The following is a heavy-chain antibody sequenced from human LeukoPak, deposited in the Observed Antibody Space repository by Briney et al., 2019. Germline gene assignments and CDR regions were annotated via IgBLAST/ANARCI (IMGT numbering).Heavy chain of an antibody. V-gene: IGHV3-53*01. J-gene: IGHJ4*02. Sequence: PGGSLRLSCAASGFTFSSYEMNWVRQAPGKGLEWVSVIYSGGSTYYADSVKGRFTISRDNSKNTLYLQMNSLRAEDTAVYYCARDVSDGDYGYFDYWGQGTLVTVSS. CDR1: GFTFSSYE. CDR2: IYSGGST. CDR3: ARDVSDGDYGYFDY. D-gene: IGHD4-17*01.